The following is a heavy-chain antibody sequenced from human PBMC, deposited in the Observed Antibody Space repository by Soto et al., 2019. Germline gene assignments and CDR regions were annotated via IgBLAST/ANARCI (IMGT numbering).Heavy chain of an antibody. Sequence: EVQLLESGGGLVQPGGSLRLSCAASGFTFSSYAMRWVRQAPAKGLEWVSAISGSGGSTYYADSVKGRFTISRDNSKNTPYLQMNSLSAKKRTVYYCARRGSGSYYDYWGQGTLVTVSS. J-gene: IGHJ4*02. V-gene: IGHV3-23*01. CDR3: ARRGSGSYYDY. D-gene: IGHD1-26*01. CDR1: GFTFSSYA. CDR2: ISGSGGST.